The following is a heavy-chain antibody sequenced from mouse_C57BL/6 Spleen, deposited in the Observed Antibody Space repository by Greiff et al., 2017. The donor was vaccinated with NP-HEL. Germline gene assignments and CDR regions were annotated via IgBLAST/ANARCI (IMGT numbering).Heavy chain of an antibody. CDR3: RNIDWLYYYAIAY. J-gene: IGHJ4*01. V-gene: IGHV1-15*01. CDR2: IDPETGGT. CDR1: GYTFTDYE. Sequence: VKLMESGAELVRPGASVTLSCKASGYTFTDYEMHWVKQTPVHGLEWIGAIDPETGGTSYNQKFKGKAILTADKSSSTANMELLRLTSEDSAVFYCRNIDWLYYYAIAYWGQGTSVTVSA. D-gene: IGHD2-2*01.